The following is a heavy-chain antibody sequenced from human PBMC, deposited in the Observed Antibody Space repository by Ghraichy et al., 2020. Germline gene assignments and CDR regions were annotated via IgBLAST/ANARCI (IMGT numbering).Heavy chain of an antibody. CDR1: GYTFTIYA. CDR2: INAGSGYT. D-gene: IGHD1-1*01. Sequence: ASLKVSCKASGYTFTIYAIHWVRQAPGQRLEWMGWINAGSGYTKYSQKFQGRVTITRDTSASTAYMDLSSLRSEDTAVYYCAREGYRYAMDVWGQGTAVTVS. J-gene: IGHJ6*02. CDR3: AREGYRYAMDV. V-gene: IGHV1-3*01.